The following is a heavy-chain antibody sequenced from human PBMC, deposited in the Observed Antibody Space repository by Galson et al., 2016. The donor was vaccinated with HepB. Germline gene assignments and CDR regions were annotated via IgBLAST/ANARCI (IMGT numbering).Heavy chain of an antibody. CDR3: ATPSPPEIPYYFDF. CDR2: FDAEDGET. CDR1: GYTLTKLS. Sequence: SVKVSCKVSGYTLTKLSIHWVRLAPGKGLEWMGGFDAEDGETIFAQKFQGRVTMTEDTSTDTAYMDLSSLRSEDTAVYFCATPSPPEIPYYFDFWGQGTLVTVSS. J-gene: IGHJ4*02. V-gene: IGHV1-24*01. D-gene: IGHD5-24*01.